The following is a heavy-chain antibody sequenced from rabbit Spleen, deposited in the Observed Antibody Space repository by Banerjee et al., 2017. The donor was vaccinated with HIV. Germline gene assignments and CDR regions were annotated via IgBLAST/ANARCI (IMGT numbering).Heavy chain of an antibody. CDR3: ARDAGTSFSTYGMDL. D-gene: IGHD8-1*01. Sequence: QEQLEESGGDLVKPEGSLTLTCTASGFSFNSGYDMCWVRQAPGKGLEWVACAYAGSSGSTYSATWAKGRFTVFKTSSTTVTLQMTSLTVADTATYFCARDAGTSFSTYGMDLWGQGTLVTVS. J-gene: IGHJ6*01. CDR2: AYAGSSGST. V-gene: IGHV1S45*01. CDR1: GFSFNSGYD.